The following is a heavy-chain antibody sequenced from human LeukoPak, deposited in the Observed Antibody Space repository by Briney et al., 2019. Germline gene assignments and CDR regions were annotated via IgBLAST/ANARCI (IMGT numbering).Heavy chain of an antibody. CDR1: GGSISSSSYY. J-gene: IGHJ4*02. Sequence: ETLSLTCTVSGGSISSSSYYWGWIRQPPGKGLEWIGSIYYSGSTYYNPSLKSRVTISVDTSKNQFSLKLSSVTAADTAVYYCARPRIAAAGLLDYWGQGTLVTVSS. CDR3: ARPRIAAAGLLDY. D-gene: IGHD6-13*01. V-gene: IGHV4-39*01. CDR2: IYYSGST.